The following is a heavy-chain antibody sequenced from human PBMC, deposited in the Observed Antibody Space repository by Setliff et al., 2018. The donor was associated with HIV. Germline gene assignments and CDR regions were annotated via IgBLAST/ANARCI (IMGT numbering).Heavy chain of an antibody. Sequence: NPSETLSLTCTVSGGSISVYYWSWIRQPPGKGLEWIGYIYYTGSTNYNPSLKSRVTISLDTSKNQFSLKLSSVTAADTAVYYCARAPSLDTATVSRWGYYFDYWGQGTLVTVSS. D-gene: IGHD5-18*01. CDR1: GGSISVYY. J-gene: IGHJ4*02. V-gene: IGHV4-59*01. CDR2: IYYTGST. CDR3: ARAPSLDTATVSRWGYYFDY.